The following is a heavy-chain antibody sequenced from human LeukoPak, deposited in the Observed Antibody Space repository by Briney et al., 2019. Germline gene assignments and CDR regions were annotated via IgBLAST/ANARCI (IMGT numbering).Heavy chain of an antibody. CDR3: ARGSTDLDY. CDR2: IYYSGST. CDR1: GGSISSYY. J-gene: IGHJ4*02. V-gene: IGHV4-59*01. Sequence: PSETLSLTCTVSGGSISSYYWSWIRKPPGKGLEWIGYIYYSGSTNYNPSLKSRVTISVDTSKNQFSLKLSCVPAADTAVYYCARGSTDLDYWGQGTLVTVSS.